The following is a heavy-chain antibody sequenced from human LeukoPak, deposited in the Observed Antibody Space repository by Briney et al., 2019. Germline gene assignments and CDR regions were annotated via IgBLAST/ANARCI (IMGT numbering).Heavy chain of an antibody. Sequence: GGSLRLSCAASGFTFSSYWMHWVRQAPGKGLVWVSCISGDGSSTTYADSVKGRFTISRDNAKNTLYLQVNSLRAEDTAVYYCARDGDSSAHKAGAFDIWGQGTMVTVSS. J-gene: IGHJ3*02. V-gene: IGHV3-74*01. D-gene: IGHD3-22*01. CDR2: ISGDGSST. CDR3: ARDGDSSAHKAGAFDI. CDR1: GFTFSSYW.